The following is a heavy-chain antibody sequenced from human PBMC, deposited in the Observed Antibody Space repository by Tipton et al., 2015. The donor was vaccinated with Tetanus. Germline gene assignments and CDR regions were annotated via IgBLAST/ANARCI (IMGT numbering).Heavy chain of an antibody. CDR1: GFIFSSYT. Sequence: SLRLSCEVSGFIFSSYTMNWARQAPGKGLEWVSSISSTSSYIYYADSLKGRFTISRDNAKSSFYLQMNSLRAEGTAVYFCASGSALDYWGPGTLVTVSS. J-gene: IGHJ4*02. D-gene: IGHD6-25*01. CDR2: ISSTSSYI. V-gene: IGHV3-21*06. CDR3: ASGSALDY.